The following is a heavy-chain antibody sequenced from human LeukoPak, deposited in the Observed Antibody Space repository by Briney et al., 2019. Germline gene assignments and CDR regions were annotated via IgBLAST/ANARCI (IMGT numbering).Heavy chain of an antibody. Sequence: GGSLRLSCAASGFTFSSYGMHWVRQAPGKGLEWVSVIYSGGSTYYADSVKGRFTISRDNSKNTLYLQMNSLRAEDTAVYYCAVDSSGYYYFDYWGQGTLVTVSS. J-gene: IGHJ4*02. CDR2: IYSGGST. CDR1: GFTFSSYG. CDR3: AVDSSGYYYFDY. V-gene: IGHV3-53*01. D-gene: IGHD3-22*01.